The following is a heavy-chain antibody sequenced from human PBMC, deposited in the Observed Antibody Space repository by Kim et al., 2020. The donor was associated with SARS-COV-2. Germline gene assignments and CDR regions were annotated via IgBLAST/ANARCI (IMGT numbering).Heavy chain of an antibody. CDR3: ARLPTTTVVTPYYYYYGMDV. CDR1: GYSFTSYW. J-gene: IGHJ6*02. V-gene: IGHV5-51*01. CDR2: IYPGDSDT. Sequence: GESLKISCKGSGYSFTSYWIGWVRQMPGKGLEWMGIIYPGDSDTRYSPSFQGQVTISADKSISTAYLQWSSLKASDTAMYYCARLPTTTVVTPYYYYYGMDVWGQGTTVTVSS. D-gene: IGHD4-17*01.